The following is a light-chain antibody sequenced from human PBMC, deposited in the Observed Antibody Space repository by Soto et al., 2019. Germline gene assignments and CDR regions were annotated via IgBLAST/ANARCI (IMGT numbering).Light chain of an antibody. CDR2: AAS. Sequence: DVQMTQSPSSLSASVGDTVTITFRASQGISTSLAWYQQKPGKVPRLLIYAASTLQSGVPSRFSGSGSGTDFTLTISGLQPEDVATYYCQKYNVAPWTFGQGTKVEIK. V-gene: IGKV1-27*01. CDR1: QGISTS. CDR3: QKYNVAPWT. J-gene: IGKJ1*01.